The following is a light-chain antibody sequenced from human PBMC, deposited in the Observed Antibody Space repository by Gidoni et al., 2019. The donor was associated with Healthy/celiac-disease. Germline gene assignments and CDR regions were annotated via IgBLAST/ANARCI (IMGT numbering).Light chain of an antibody. Sequence: DIVMTQSPANLSATPGEGATLSGRASQSVSTNVAWYQQQRGQAPRLIITGASSRPPGISARFSGSGSGTEFSLSISSLESEDFAVYYCQQFDSWPLAFGPGTTMDI. CDR3: QQFDSWPLA. CDR1: QSVSTN. J-gene: IGKJ3*01. V-gene: IGKV3-15*01. CDR2: GAS.